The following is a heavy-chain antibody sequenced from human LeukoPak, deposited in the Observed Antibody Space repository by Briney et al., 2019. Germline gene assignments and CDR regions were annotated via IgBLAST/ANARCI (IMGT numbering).Heavy chain of an antibody. CDR1: GYTFTGYY. D-gene: IGHD3-3*01. V-gene: IGHV1-2*02. CDR2: INPNSGGT. CDR3: ARAPHLFGVVIIGGFDY. Sequence: ASVKVSCKASGYTFTGYYMHWVRQAPGQGLEWMVWINPNSGGTNYAQKFQARVTMTRDTSISTAYMELSRLRSDDTAVYYCARAPHLFGVVIIGGFDYWGQGTLVTVSS. J-gene: IGHJ4*02.